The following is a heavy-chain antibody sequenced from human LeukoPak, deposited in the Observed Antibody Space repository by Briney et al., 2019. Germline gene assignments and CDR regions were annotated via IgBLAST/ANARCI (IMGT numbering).Heavy chain of an antibody. CDR2: INHSGST. Sequence: SETLSLTCAVYGGSFSGYYWSWIRQPPGKGLEWIGEINHSGSTNYNPSLKSRVTISVDTSKNQFSLKLSSVTAADTAVYYCAREGSSWYAFDIWGQGTMVTVSS. CDR3: AREGSSWYAFDI. V-gene: IGHV4-34*01. CDR1: GGSFSGYY. D-gene: IGHD6-13*01. J-gene: IGHJ3*02.